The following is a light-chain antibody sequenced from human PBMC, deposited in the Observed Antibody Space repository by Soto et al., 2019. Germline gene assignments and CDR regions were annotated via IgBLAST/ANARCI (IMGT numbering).Light chain of an antibody. CDR3: QQRSNWPLIT. CDR1: QSVSSY. CDR2: DAS. J-gene: IGKJ5*01. Sequence: EIVLTQSPATLSLSPGERATLSCRASQSVSSYLAWYQQKPGQAPRLLIYDASNRATGIPARFSGSGSGTDFTLTICSLEPEDFAVYYCQQRSNWPLITVGQGTRLEIK. V-gene: IGKV3-11*01.